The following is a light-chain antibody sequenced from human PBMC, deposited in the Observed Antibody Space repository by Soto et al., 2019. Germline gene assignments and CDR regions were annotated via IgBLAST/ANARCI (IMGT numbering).Light chain of an antibody. CDR1: QAVSRD. Sequence: IVLTQSPATLSSSLGDRVTITCRASQAVSRDLAWYQRRPGQAPKLLIFAASTWPTGVPSRFSGSRSGTDFTLTISSLQPEDFALYYCQQLSTFPLTFGGGTKVEIK. J-gene: IGKJ4*01. CDR3: QQLSTFPLT. CDR2: AAS. V-gene: IGKV1-9*01.